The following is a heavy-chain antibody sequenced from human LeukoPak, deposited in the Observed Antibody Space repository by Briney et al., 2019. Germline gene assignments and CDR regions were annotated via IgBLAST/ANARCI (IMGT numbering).Heavy chain of an antibody. CDR1: GFTFSSYE. CDR2: ISSSGSTI. D-gene: IGHD3-3*01. Sequence: GGSLRLSCAASGFTFSSYEMNWVRQAPGKGLEWVSYISSSGSTIYYADSVKGRFTISRDNSKNTLHLQMNSLRADDTAVYYCAKRAHSENYYAAFDIWGQGTMVTVSS. J-gene: IGHJ3*02. CDR3: AKRAHSENYYAAFDI. V-gene: IGHV3-48*03.